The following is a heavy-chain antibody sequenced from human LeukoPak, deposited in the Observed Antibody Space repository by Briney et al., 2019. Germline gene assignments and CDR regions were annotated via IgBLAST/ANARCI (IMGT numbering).Heavy chain of an antibody. Sequence: SVKVSCKASGGTFSSYAISWVRQAPGQGLEWMGRIIPNFGTANYAQKFQGRVTITTDESTSTAYMELSSLRSEDTAVYYCASYDSSGTKGAFDIWGQGTMSPSLQ. V-gene: IGHV1-69*05. D-gene: IGHD3-22*01. CDR2: IIPNFGTA. CDR1: GGTFSSYA. J-gene: IGHJ3*02. CDR3: ASYDSSGTKGAFDI.